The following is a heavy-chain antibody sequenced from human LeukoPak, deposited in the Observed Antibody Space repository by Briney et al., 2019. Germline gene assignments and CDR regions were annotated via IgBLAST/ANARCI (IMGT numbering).Heavy chain of an antibody. CDR2: ISTGSSTI. CDR3: ARGGGGTYYHLLDY. Sequence: GGSLRLSCAASGFTFSTYSMNWVRQAPGKGLEWVSFISTGSSTIYYADSVKGRFTISRDNAKNSLYLQMDSLRAEDTAVYYCARGGGGTYYHLLDYWGQGTLVTVSS. CDR1: GFTFSTYS. V-gene: IGHV3-48*01. J-gene: IGHJ4*02. D-gene: IGHD1-26*01.